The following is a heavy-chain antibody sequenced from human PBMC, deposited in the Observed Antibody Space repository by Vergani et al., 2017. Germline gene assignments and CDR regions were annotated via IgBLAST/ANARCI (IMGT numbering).Heavy chain of an antibody. CDR2: MNPNSGNT. Sequence: QVQLVQSGAEVKKPGASVKVSCKASGYTFTSYDINWVRQATGQGLEWMGWMNPNSGNTGYAQKFQGRVTMTRNTSISTAYMELSSLRSEDTAVYYCARGLGSPPYDFWSGYYDRGYYWGQGTLVTVSS. D-gene: IGHD3-3*01. V-gene: IGHV1-8*01. CDR1: GYTFTSYD. CDR3: ARGLGSPPYDFWSGYYDRGYY. J-gene: IGHJ4*02.